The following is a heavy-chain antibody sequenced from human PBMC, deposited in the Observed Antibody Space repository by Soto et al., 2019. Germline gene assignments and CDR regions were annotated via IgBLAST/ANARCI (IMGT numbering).Heavy chain of an antibody. CDR3: ARRITIFGVGTSEMDYYYGMDV. CDR2: VSSSSSYI. V-gene: IGHV3-21*01. CDR1: GFILSSYS. J-gene: IGHJ6*02. D-gene: IGHD3-3*01. Sequence: EVQLVESGGGLVKPGGSLRLSCAASGFILSSYSMNWVRQAPGKGLEWVSHVSSSSSYIDYADSVKGRFTISRDNAKNSLYLQMNSLRAEDTAVYYCARRITIFGVGTSEMDYYYGMDVWGQGTTVTVSS.